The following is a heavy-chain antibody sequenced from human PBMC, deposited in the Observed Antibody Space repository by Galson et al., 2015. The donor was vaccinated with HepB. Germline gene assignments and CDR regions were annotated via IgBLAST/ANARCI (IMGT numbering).Heavy chain of an antibody. D-gene: IGHD2-21*02. CDR1: GFTFSSYS. J-gene: IGHJ5*02. V-gene: IGHV3-21*01. CDR2: ISPSSTYI. CDR3: ARDKEVAALTAPGFHWFDP. Sequence: SLRLSCAASGFTFSSYSMNWVRQAPGKGLEWVSSISPSSTYIYYPDSVKGRFTISRDNAKNSLYLQMNSLRVEDTAVYFCARDKEVAALTAPGFHWFDPWGQGTRVTVSS.